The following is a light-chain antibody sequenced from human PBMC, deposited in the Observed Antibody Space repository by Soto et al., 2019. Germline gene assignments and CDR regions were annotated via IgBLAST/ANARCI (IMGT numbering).Light chain of an antibody. Sequence: DIQMTQSPSSLSASVGDRVTITCRASQGIKNDLGWYQHKPGKAPKRLIYAASSVQSGVTSSISGSGSGTEFTLPRRSRLPEDFATYYCLQHNSYPLNLSGGTKVEIK. CDR1: QGIKND. CDR3: LQHNSYPLN. V-gene: IGKV1-17*01. J-gene: IGKJ4*01. CDR2: AAS.